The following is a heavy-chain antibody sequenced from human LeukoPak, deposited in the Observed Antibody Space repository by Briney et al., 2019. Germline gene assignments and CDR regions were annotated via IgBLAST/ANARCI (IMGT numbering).Heavy chain of an antibody. Sequence: GGSLRLSCAVSGFTVSSNYMSWVRQAPGKGLEWVSVIYSGGTTYCADSVRGRFTISRDNSKNTLYLQMNSLRAEDTAVYYCAREGSWQWLFDYWGQGTLVTVSS. D-gene: IGHD6-19*01. CDR1: GFTVSSNY. CDR2: IYSGGTT. V-gene: IGHV3-53*01. J-gene: IGHJ4*02. CDR3: AREGSWQWLFDY.